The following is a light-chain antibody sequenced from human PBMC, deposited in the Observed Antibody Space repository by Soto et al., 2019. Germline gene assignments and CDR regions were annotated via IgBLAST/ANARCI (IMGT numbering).Light chain of an antibody. CDR1: QSISSW. Sequence: IHMTHSPSTLSSSVVDIVTITCRASQSISSWLAWYQQKPGKAPKLLIYDAYSLESGVQSRFSGSGSGTEFNLTISSLQPDDFATYYCQQYNSYWTFGQGTKVDIK. J-gene: IGKJ1*01. CDR3: QQYNSYWT. CDR2: DAY. V-gene: IGKV1-5*01.